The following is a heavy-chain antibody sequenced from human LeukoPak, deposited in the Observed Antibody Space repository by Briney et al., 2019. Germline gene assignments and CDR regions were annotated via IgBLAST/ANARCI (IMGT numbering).Heavy chain of an antibody. D-gene: IGHD6-13*01. Sequence: SETLSLTFAVYGGSFSGYYWSWIRQPPGKGLEWIGEINHSGSTNYNPSLKRRVTLSVDTSKQQFSLEVSSVTAADTAVYYCARGQTWVAAAPRYGMDVWGQGTTVTVSS. J-gene: IGHJ6*02. V-gene: IGHV4-34*01. CDR3: ARGQTWVAAAPRYGMDV. CDR2: INHSGST. CDR1: GGSFSGYY.